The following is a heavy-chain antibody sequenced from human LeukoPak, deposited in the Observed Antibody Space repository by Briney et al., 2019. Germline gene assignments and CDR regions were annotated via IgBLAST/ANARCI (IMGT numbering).Heavy chain of an antibody. CDR1: GFPFNMFA. V-gene: IGHV3-23*01. CDR2: LSRGGETR. CDR3: AKEQRIRHCSEGVCMEGYYFDY. J-gene: IGHJ4*02. D-gene: IGHD2-8*01. Sequence: PGGSLRLSCTGSGFPFNMFAMNWVRQAPGQGLDWFPGLSRGGETRKYADSVKGRFTVSRDASKNMVFLQMNDLRPEDTAVYYCAKEQRIRHCSEGVCMEGYYFDYWGQGSLVTVSS.